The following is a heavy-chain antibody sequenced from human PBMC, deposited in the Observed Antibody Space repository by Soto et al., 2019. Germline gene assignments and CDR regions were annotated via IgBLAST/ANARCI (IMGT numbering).Heavy chain of an antibody. CDR3: TTGADYYDSSGYYYVPGYCQH. CDR2: IKSKTDGGTT. CDR1: GFTFSNAW. Sequence: GGSLRLSCAASGFTFSNAWMSWVRQAPGKGMEWVGRIKSKTDGGTTDYAAPVKGRFTISRDDSKNTLYLQMNSLKTEDTAVYYCTTGADYYDSSGYYYVPGYCQHWGQGTLVTVSS. D-gene: IGHD3-22*01. V-gene: IGHV3-15*01. J-gene: IGHJ1*01.